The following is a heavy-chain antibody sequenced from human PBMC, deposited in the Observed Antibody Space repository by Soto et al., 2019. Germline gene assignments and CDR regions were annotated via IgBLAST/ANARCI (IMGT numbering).Heavy chain of an antibody. CDR3: ARGCSSTSCYGTLPARGHNWFDP. V-gene: IGHV1-69*13. J-gene: IGHJ5*02. Sequence: GASVKVSCKASGGTFSSYAISWVRQAPGQGLEWMGGIIPIFGTANYAQKFQGRVTITADESTSTAYMELSSLRSEDTAVYYCARGCSSTSCYGTLPARGHNWFDPWGQGTLVTVSS. D-gene: IGHD2-2*01. CDR1: GGTFSSYA. CDR2: IIPIFGTA.